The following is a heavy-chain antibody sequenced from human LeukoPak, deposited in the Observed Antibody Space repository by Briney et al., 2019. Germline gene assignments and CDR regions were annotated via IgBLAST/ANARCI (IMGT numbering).Heavy chain of an antibody. J-gene: IGHJ5*02. CDR3: AREPYDYVWGSLRWFDP. Sequence: SETLSLTCTVSGGSMSSYYWSWIRQPPGKGLEWIGYIYYSGSTNYNPSLKSRVTISVDTSKNQFSLKLSSVTAADTAVYYCAREPYDYVWGSLRWFDPWGQGTLVTVSS. V-gene: IGHV4-59*01. CDR2: IYYSGST. D-gene: IGHD3-16*01. CDR1: GGSMSSYY.